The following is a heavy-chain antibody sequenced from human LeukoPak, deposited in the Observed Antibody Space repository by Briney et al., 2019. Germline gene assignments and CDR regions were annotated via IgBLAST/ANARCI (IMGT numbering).Heavy chain of an antibody. CDR2: INPNSGGT. V-gene: IGHV1-2*02. CDR3: ARDRYSGYSEINWFDP. Sequence: GASVKVSCKASGYTFTGHYMHWVRQAPGQGLEWMGWINPNSGGTNYAQKFQGRVTMTRDTSISTAYMELSRLRSDDTAVYYCARDRYSGYSEINWFDPWGQGTLVTVSS. CDR1: GYTFTGHY. D-gene: IGHD5-12*01. J-gene: IGHJ5*02.